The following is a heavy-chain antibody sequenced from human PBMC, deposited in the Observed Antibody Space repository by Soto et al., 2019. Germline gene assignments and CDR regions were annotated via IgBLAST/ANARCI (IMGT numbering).Heavy chain of an antibody. J-gene: IGHJ4*02. V-gene: IGHV1-18*01. Sequence: GASVKVSCKASGYTFTSYGISWVRQAPGQGLEWMGWISAYNGNTNYAQKLQGRVTMTTDTSTSTAYMELRSLRSDDTAVYYCARVLRFLEWLLIDYSGQGTLVTVST. CDR1: GYTFTSYG. CDR2: ISAYNGNT. CDR3: ARVLRFLEWLLIDY. D-gene: IGHD3-3*01.